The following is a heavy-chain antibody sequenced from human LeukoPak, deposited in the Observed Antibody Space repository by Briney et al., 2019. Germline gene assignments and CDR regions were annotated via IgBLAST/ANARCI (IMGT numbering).Heavy chain of an antibody. CDR1: GFTFSSYA. D-gene: IGHD2-15*01. CDR3: AKYEAVVAANYGMDV. Sequence: PGRSLRLSCAASGFTFSSYAMHWVRQAPGKGLEWVAVISYDGSNKYYADSVKGRFTISRDNSKNTLYLQMNSLRAEDTAVYYCAKYEAVVAANYGMDVWGQGTTDTVSS. V-gene: IGHV3-30*04. CDR2: ISYDGSNK. J-gene: IGHJ6*02.